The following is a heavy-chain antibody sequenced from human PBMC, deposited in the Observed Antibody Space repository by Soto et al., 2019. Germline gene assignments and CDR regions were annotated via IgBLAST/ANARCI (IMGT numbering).Heavy chain of an antibody. CDR3: ARYYCPSGICYFFDY. CDR2: IYYTGST. D-gene: IGHD2-2*01. Sequence: SETLSLTCTDSGGSINRHYWSWIRQTPGKGLEWIGYIYYTGSTNYNPYNPSLKSRVSFSVDTSKNQFSLKLSSVTAADTAVYYCARYYCPSGICYFFDYWGQGTLVTVSS. CDR1: GGSINRHY. V-gene: IGHV4-59*11. J-gene: IGHJ4*02.